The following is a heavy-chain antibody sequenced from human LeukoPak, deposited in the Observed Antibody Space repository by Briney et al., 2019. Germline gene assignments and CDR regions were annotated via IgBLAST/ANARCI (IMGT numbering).Heavy chain of an antibody. CDR2: MNANSGNT. CDR3: ARGVLLGIGGWYLPDAFDI. CDR1: GYTFTSYD. J-gene: IGHJ3*02. D-gene: IGHD6-19*01. Sequence: ASVKVSCKASGYTFTSYDINWVRQATGQGLEWMGWMNANSGNTGYAQKFQGRVTMTRNTSISTAYMELSSLRSEDTAVYYCARGVLLGIGGWYLPDAFDIWGQGTMVTVSS. V-gene: IGHV1-8*01.